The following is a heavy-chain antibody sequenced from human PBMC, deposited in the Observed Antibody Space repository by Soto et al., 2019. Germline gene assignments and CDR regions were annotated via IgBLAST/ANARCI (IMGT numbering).Heavy chain of an antibody. V-gene: IGHV3-23*01. CDR2: IRGSAGNA. Sequence: EVHFLESGGGLVQPGGSLRLSCAGTGFTFSSYGMSWVRQAPGKGLEWVSTIRGSAGNANYADSVKGRFTIARDDSTNTVHLQMNSMRPDDTAVYYWAKHLCFWESVCDPWGQGTLVVVSS. CDR3: AKHLCFWESVCDP. CDR1: GFTFSSYG. D-gene: IGHD3-10*01. J-gene: IGHJ5*02.